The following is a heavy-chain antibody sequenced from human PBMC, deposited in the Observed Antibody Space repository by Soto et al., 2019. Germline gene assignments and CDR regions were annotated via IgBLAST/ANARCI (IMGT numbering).Heavy chain of an antibody. CDR3: ARSELCSGGSCYSGGAFDI. J-gene: IGHJ3*02. D-gene: IGHD2-15*01. CDR2: ITPFNGNT. Sequence: SVKVSCKASGYTFTYRYLHWVRQAPGQALEWMGWITPFNGNTNYAQKFQDRVTITRDRSMSTAYMELSSLRSEDTAMYYCARSELCSGGSCYSGGAFDIWGQGTMVTVSS. V-gene: IGHV1-45*02. CDR1: GYTFTYRY.